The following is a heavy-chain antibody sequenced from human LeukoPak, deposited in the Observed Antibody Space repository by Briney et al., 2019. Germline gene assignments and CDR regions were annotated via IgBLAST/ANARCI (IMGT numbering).Heavy chain of an antibody. V-gene: IGHV4-30-4*01. J-gene: IGHJ4*02. CDR3: ARDDIVGATYDY. CDR1: GGSISSGDYY. D-gene: IGHD1-26*01. Sequence: SETLSLTYTVSGGSISSGDYYWSWIRQPPGKGLEWIGYIYYSGSTYYNPSLKSRVTISVDTSKNQFSLKLSSVTAADTAVYYCARDDIVGATYDYWGQGTLVTVSS. CDR2: IYYSGST.